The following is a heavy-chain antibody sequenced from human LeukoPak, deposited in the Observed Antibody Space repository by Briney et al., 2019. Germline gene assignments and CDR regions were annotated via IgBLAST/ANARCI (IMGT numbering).Heavy chain of an antibody. CDR3: ARGDDFSGDY. Sequence: GGSLRLCCAASGFTFSSYWMSWVRQAPGKGLEWVANIHQDGNEKYNVDSVKGRFTISRDNAKNSLYLQMNSLRVEDTAVYYCARGDDFSGDYWGQGTLVTVSS. J-gene: IGHJ4*02. CDR2: IHQDGNEK. D-gene: IGHD2-21*02. CDR1: GFTFSSYW. V-gene: IGHV3-7*04.